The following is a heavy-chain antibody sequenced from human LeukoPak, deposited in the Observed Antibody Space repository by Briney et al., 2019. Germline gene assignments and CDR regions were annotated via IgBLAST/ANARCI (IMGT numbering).Heavy chain of an antibody. Sequence: GASVKVSCKASGYTFTSYGISWVRQAPGQGLEWMGWISAYNGNTNYAQKLQGRVTMTTDTSTSTAYMELRSLRSDDTAVYHCARPRKPGLDLPADYWGQGTLVTVSS. D-gene: IGHD1-14*01. CDR3: ARPRKPGLDLPADY. V-gene: IGHV1-18*01. CDR2: ISAYNGNT. CDR1: GYTFTSYG. J-gene: IGHJ4*02.